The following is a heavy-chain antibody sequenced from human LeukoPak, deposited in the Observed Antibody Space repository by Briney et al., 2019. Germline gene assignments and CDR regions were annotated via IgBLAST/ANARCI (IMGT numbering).Heavy chain of an antibody. Sequence: GSSVKVSCKASGYTFTGHYMHWVRQAPGQGLEWMGWINSDSGGTKHAQKFQGSVIITRVTSISSAYMELSRLTSDDTAVYYCARGRVHSWSDAFDIWWQGTTVIVVS. D-gene: IGHD1-1*01. CDR1: GYTFTGHY. J-gene: IGHJ3*02. CDR2: INSDSGGT. V-gene: IGHV1-2*02. CDR3: ARGRVHSWSDAFDI.